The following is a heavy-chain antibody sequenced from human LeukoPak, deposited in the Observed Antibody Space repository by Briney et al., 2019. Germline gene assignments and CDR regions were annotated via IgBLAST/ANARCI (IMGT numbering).Heavy chain of an antibody. D-gene: IGHD3-10*01. J-gene: IGHJ5*02. CDR1: GFTFSRYT. Sequence: GGSLRLSCAASGFTFSRYTMSWVRQAPGKGLEWVSGSGRDGATYYVDSVKGRFIISRDDSKNTVYLQMNSLRADDTAVYYCANLEITMIRGPWGQGTLVTVFS. CDR2: SGRDGAT. V-gene: IGHV3-23*01. CDR3: ANLEITMIRGP.